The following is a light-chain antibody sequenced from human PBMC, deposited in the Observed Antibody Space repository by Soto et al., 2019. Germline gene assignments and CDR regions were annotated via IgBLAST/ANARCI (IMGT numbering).Light chain of an antibody. CDR2: GNS. CDR3: QSYDSSLVV. J-gene: IGLJ2*01. CDR1: SSNIGAGYD. V-gene: IGLV1-40*01. Sequence: QTVVTQPPSVSGAPGQRVTISCTGSSSNIGAGYDVHWYQQLPGTAPKLLIYGNSNRPSGVPDRFSGSKSGTSASLTITGLQAEDEADYYCQSYDSSLVVFGGGTKL.